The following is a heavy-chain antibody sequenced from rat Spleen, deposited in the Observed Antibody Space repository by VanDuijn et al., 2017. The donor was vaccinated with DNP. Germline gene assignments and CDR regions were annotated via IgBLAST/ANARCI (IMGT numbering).Heavy chain of an antibody. CDR1: GFSLTDYT. CDR2: VNSAGST. Sequence: VQLKESGPGLVQPSQTLSLTCTVSGFSLTDYTVHWVRQPPGKVLEWMGSVNSAGSTNYNPSLKSRISITRDTSKNQFFLQVNSVTTEDTATYYCARWPGYNPPYAMDAWGQGTSVTVSS. J-gene: IGHJ4*01. CDR3: ARWPGYNPPYAMDA. D-gene: IGHD1-4*01. V-gene: IGHV3-3*01.